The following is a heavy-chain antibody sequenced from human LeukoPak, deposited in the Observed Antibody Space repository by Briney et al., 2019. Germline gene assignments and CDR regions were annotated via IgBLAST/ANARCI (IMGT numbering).Heavy chain of an antibody. CDR3: SRGLGSGNPVDI. Sequence: GGSLRPSCAASGFTFGAYGMSWFRQAPGKGLEWVGFIRSKTYGGTAEYAASVKGRFTISRDDSKSIAYLQMNCLKAEDTAVYYCSRGLGSGNPVDIWGQGTMVTVS. J-gene: IGHJ3*02. D-gene: IGHD3-10*01. CDR2: IRSKTYGGTA. V-gene: IGHV3-49*03. CDR1: GFTFGAYG.